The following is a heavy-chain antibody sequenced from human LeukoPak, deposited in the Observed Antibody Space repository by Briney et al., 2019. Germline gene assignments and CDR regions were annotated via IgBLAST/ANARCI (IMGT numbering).Heavy chain of an antibody. Sequence: ASVKVSCKASGYTFTGYYMHWVRQAPGQGLEWMGWINPNSGGTNYAQKFQGWVTMTRDTSISTAYMELSRLRSDDTAVYYCARAGMVLWFGEVDNWFDPWGQGTLVTVPS. V-gene: IGHV1-2*04. D-gene: IGHD3-10*01. CDR1: GYTFTGYY. CDR3: ARAGMVLWFGEVDNWFDP. J-gene: IGHJ5*02. CDR2: INPNSGGT.